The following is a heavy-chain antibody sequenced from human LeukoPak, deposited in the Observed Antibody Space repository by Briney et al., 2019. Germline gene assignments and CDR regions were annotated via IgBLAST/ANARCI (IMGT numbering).Heavy chain of an antibody. V-gene: IGHV3-48*01. Sequence: RPGGSLRLSCAASGFTFSRFSMSWVRQAPGKGLEWVSYISRSSSTIYYTDSVKGRFTISRDTSKNTLYLQMNSLRADDTAMYYCAKDGGPIVRFLISGPDYWGQGTRVTVSS. D-gene: IGHD2/OR15-2a*01. J-gene: IGHJ4*02. CDR2: ISRSSSTI. CDR1: GFTFSRFS. CDR3: AKDGGPIVRFLISGPDY.